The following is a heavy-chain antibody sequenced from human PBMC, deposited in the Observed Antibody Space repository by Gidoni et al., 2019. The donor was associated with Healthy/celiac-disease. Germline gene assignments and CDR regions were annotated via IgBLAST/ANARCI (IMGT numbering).Heavy chain of an antibody. V-gene: IGHV3-30*18. CDR3: AKEQSWYFDY. J-gene: IGHJ4*02. CDR2: ISDDGSNK. Sequence: QVQLVESGGGVVQPGRSLRLSCAASGFTFSSYGMHWVRQAPGTGLEWVAVISDDGSNKYYADSVKGRFTISRDNSKNTLYLQMNSLRAEDTAVYYCAKEQSWYFDYWGQGTLVTVSS. CDR1: GFTFSSYG.